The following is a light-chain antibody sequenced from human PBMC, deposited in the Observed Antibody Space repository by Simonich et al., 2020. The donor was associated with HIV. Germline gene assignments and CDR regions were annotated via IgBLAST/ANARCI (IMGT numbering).Light chain of an antibody. CDR2: AAS. J-gene: IGKJ1*01. V-gene: IGKV1-39*01. Sequence: DIQMTQSPSSLSASVGDRVTITCRASQSISSYLNWYQQKPGKAPKFLIYAASRLQSGVPSRFSGSGSGTDFTLTISSLQPEDVATYYCLQDYTTSWTFGQGTKVEIK. CDR1: QSISSY. CDR3: LQDYTTSWT.